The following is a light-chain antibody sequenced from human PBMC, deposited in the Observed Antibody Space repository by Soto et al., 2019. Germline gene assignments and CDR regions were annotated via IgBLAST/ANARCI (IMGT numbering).Light chain of an antibody. V-gene: IGLV2-8*01. CDR1: SSDVGAYNY. Sequence: QSVLTQPPSASGSPGQSVTISCTGTSSDVGAYNYVSWYQQLPGKAPKLIIYEVSKRPSGVPDRFSGSKSGNTASLTVSGLQAEDEADSYCNSYAGAYSFFYVFGTGTKVTVL. CDR2: EVS. CDR3: NSYAGAYSFFYV. J-gene: IGLJ1*01.